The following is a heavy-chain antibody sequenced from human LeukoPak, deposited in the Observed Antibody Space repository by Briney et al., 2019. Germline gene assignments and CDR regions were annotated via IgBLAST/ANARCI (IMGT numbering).Heavy chain of an antibody. CDR1: GFTFSGHS. CDR3: TRARVVTVPGKADYYFYMDV. Sequence: GGSLRLSCAASGFTFSGHSMTWVRQTPGKGLEWGSGIFGIVVKTNYADSLKGRLPISRDTYKSTMYLQMNSLRAEDTAVYYCTRARVVTVPGKADYYFYMDVWGRGTTVTVSS. D-gene: IGHD6-19*01. CDR2: IFGIVVKT. V-gene: IGHV3-23*01. J-gene: IGHJ6*03.